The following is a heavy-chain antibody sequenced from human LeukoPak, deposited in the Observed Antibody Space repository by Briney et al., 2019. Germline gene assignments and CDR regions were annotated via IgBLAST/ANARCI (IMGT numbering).Heavy chain of an antibody. Sequence: SETLSLTCTVSGGSISSYYWSWIRQPPGKGLEWIGYIYYSGSTNYNPSLKSRVTISVDTSKNQFSLKLSSVTAADTAVYYCARGLGSSWPYYYYYYYMDVWGKGTTVTVSS. J-gene: IGHJ6*03. CDR3: ARGLGSSWPYYYYYYYMDV. CDR1: GGSISSYY. D-gene: IGHD6-13*01. V-gene: IGHV4-59*01. CDR2: IYYSGST.